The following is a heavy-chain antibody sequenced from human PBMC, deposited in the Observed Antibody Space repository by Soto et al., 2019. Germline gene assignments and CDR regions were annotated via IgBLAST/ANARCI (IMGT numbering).Heavy chain of an antibody. CDR1: GFSLSNARMG. Sequence: KESGPVLVTPPETLTLTCTVSGFSLSNARMGVSWIRQPPGKALEWLAHIFSNDEKSYSTSLKSRLTISKDTSKSQVVLTMTNMDPVDTATYYCARLVRGSSWYWFDPWGQGTLVTVSS. CDR3: ARLVRGSSWYWFDP. V-gene: IGHV2-26*01. CDR2: IFSNDEK. D-gene: IGHD6-13*01. J-gene: IGHJ5*02.